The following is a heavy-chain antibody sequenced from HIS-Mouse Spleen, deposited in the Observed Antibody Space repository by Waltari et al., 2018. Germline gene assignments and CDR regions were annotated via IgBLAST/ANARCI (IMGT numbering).Heavy chain of an antibody. V-gene: IGHV4-39*07. Sequence: QLQLQESGPGLVKPSETLSLTCTVSGGSISSSSYYWGWIRQPPGKGLEWIGSSNYSGSNSSTPALKSRVTISVDPSKNQFSLKLSSVTAADTAVYYCAREIPYSSSWYDWYFDLWGRGTLVTVSS. CDR2: SNYSGSN. CDR3: AREIPYSSSWYDWYFDL. CDR1: GGSISSSSYY. J-gene: IGHJ2*01. D-gene: IGHD6-13*01.